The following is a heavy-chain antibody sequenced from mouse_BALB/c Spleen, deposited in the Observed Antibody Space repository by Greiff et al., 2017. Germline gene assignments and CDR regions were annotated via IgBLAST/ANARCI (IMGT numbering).Heavy chain of an antibody. Sequence: EVKLMESGPGLVKPSQSLSLTCSVTGYSITSGYYWNWIRQFPGNKLEWMGYISYDGSNNYNPSLKNRISITRDTSKNQFFLKLNSVTTEDTATYYCARRGIYYDYDDAMDYWGQGTSVTVSS. CDR3: ARRGIYYDYDDAMDY. J-gene: IGHJ4*01. D-gene: IGHD2-4*01. CDR2: ISYDGSN. CDR1: GYSITSGYY. V-gene: IGHV3-6*02.